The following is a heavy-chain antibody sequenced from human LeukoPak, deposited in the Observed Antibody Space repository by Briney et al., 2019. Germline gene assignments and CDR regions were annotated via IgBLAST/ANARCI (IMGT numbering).Heavy chain of an antibody. V-gene: IGHV4-34*01. Sequence: SETLSLTCAVYGGSFSGYYWSWIRQPPGKGLEWIGEINHSGSTNYNPSLKSRVTISVDTSKSQFSLKLSSVTAADTAVYYCARSVRRGSGSYYKDWGQGTLVTVSS. CDR1: GGSFSGYY. CDR3: ARSVRRGSGSYYKD. J-gene: IGHJ4*02. CDR2: INHSGST. D-gene: IGHD3-10*01.